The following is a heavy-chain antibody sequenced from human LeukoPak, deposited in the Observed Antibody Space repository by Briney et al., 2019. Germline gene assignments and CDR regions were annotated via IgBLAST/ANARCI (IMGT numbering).Heavy chain of an antibody. J-gene: IGHJ4*02. CDR1: GGTFSSYT. CDR2: IILILGIA. CDR3: ARAGCSSTSCPTEFDY. Sequence: SVKVSCEASGGTFSSYTISWVRQAPGQGLEWMGGIILILGIANYAQKFQGRVTITADKSTSTAYMELSSLRSEDTAVYYCARAGCSSTSCPTEFDYWGQGTLVTVSS. V-gene: IGHV1-69*10. D-gene: IGHD2-2*01.